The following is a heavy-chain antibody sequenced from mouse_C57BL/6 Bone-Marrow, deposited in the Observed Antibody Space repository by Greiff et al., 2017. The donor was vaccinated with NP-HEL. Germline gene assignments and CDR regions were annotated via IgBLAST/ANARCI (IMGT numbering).Heavy chain of an antibody. CDR2: INPNYGTT. CDR1: GYSFTDYN. J-gene: IGHJ3*01. V-gene: IGHV1-39*01. CDR3: ARSDYGSSYLGGAY. Sequence: VQLKESGPELVKPGASVKISCKASGYSFTDYNMNWVKQSNGKSLEWIGVINPNYGTTSYNQKFKGKATLTVDQSSSTAYMQLNSLTSEDSAVYYCARSDYGSSYLGGAYWGQGTLVTVSA. D-gene: IGHD1-1*01.